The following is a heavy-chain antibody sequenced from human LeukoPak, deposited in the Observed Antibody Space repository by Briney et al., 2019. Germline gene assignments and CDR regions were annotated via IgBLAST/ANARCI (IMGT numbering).Heavy chain of an antibody. CDR2: IRSDGSDT. D-gene: IGHD3-22*01. V-gene: IGHV3-74*01. J-gene: IGHJ4*02. CDR3: AKDHDIHYYDSSGFWDY. CDR1: GFTFSDTW. Sequence: GGSLRLSCAASGFTFSDTWMHWVRQAPGEGLVWVSRIRSDGSDTRYAESVKGRFTISRDNSKNTLYLQMNSLRAEDTAVYYCAKDHDIHYYDSSGFWDYWGQGTLVTVSS.